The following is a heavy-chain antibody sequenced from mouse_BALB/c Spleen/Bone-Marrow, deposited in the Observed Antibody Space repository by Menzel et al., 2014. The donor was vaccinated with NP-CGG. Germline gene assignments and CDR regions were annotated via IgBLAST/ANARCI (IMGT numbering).Heavy chain of an antibody. CDR1: GYTFTSYW. CDR2: INPSNGRA. Sequence: LQESGAELVKPGASVKLSCKASGYTFTSYWMHWVKQRPGQGLEWIGEINPSNGRADYSEKFRSKATLTVDRSSSTAYMQLSSLTSEDSAVYYCARAGGYDGFAYWGQGTLVTVSA. D-gene: IGHD2-2*01. V-gene: IGHV1S81*02. J-gene: IGHJ3*01. CDR3: ARAGGYDGFAY.